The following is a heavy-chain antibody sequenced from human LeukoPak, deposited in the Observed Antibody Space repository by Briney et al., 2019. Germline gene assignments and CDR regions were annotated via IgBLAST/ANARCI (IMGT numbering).Heavy chain of an antibody. CDR2: IYYSGST. V-gene: IGHV4-59*01. Sequence: SETLSLTCTVSGGSISSYYWSWIRQPPGKGLEWIGYIYYSGSTNYNPSLKSRVTMTRDTSTSTVYMELSSLRSEDTAVYYCARVPKGAPLAGAFDIWGQGTMVTVSS. CDR3: ARVPKGAPLAGAFDI. J-gene: IGHJ3*02. D-gene: IGHD1-26*01. CDR1: GGSISSYY.